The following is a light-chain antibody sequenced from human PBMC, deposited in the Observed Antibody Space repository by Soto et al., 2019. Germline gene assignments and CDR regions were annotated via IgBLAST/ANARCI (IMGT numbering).Light chain of an antibody. Sequence: SYERTQPPSVSVAPGQTARITCGGNNVGSKSVQWYQQKAGQAPVLVVYDDSDRPSGLPERFSGSNSGNTATLSIRRVEAGDGADYYCQVWDTTTDHCVFGTGTKVTVL. J-gene: IGLJ1*01. V-gene: IGLV3-21*02. CDR1: NVGSKS. CDR2: DDS. CDR3: QVWDTTTDHCV.